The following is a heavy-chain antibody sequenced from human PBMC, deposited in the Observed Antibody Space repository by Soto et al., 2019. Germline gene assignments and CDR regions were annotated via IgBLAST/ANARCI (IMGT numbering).Heavy chain of an antibody. CDR2: IYYSGST. J-gene: IGHJ6*02. CDR1: GGSISSYY. Sequence: PSETLSLTCTVSGGSISSYYWTWIRQPPGKGLEWIGYIYYSGSTNYNPSLKSRVTISLDTSRSQFSLKVTSVTAADTAVYYCARTGSNYYYYGIDVWGRGTTVTVSS. CDR3: ARTGSNYYYYGIDV. D-gene: IGHD1-1*01. V-gene: IGHV4-59*01.